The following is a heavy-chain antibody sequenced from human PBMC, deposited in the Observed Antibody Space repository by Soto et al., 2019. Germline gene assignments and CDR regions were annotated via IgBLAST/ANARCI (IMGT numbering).Heavy chain of an antibody. CDR3: AIVLMFDGNY. D-gene: IGHD2-8*01. V-gene: IGHV3-23*01. J-gene: IGHJ4*02. CDR2: SSGSGGST. Sequence: GGSLRLSCAASGFSFATYGMSWVRQAPGKGLEWVSGSSGSGGSTYYADSVKGRFTISRDNSKNTLYLQMNSLRAEDTAVYYCAIVLMFDGNYWGQGTLVTVSS. CDR1: GFSFATYG.